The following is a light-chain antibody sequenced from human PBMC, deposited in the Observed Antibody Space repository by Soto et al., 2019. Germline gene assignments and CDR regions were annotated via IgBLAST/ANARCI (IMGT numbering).Light chain of an antibody. CDR1: SSNIGNKY. CDR3: PAWAARLNVV. Sequence: QSVLTQPPSASGTPGQRVTISCSGSSSNIGNKYVDWYQQVPGTAPKLLIYGNDQRPSGVPDRFSGSKSGTSASLAISGLRSDDEASYYCPAWAARLNVVFGGGTQLTLL. J-gene: IGLJ2*01. V-gene: IGLV1-47*01. CDR2: GND.